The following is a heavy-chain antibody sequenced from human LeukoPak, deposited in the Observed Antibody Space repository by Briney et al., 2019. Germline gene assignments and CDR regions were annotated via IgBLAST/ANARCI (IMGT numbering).Heavy chain of an antibody. J-gene: IGHJ4*02. CDR2: IYYSGST. CDR1: GGSISSYY. V-gene: IGHV4-59*01. D-gene: IGHD3-3*01. CDR3: ARGGRITIFGVGAVDY. Sequence: SETLSLTCTVSGGSISSYYWSWIRQPPGKGLEWIGYIYYSGSTNYNPSLKSRVTISVDTSKNQFSLKLSSVTAADTAVYYCARGGRITIFGVGAVDYWGQGTLVTVSS.